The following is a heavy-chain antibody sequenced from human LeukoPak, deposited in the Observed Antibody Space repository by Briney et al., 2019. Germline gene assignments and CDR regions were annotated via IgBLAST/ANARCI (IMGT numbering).Heavy chain of an antibody. V-gene: IGHV4-4*09. CDR2: IYTSGST. J-gene: IGHJ4*02. CDR1: GGSISSYY. Sequence: SETLSLTCTVSGGSISSYYWSWIRQPPGKGLEWIGYIYTSGSTNYNPSLKSRVTISVDTSKNQFSLKLSSVTAADTAVYYCARGVYDSSGYYYNGYYFDHWGQGTLVTVSS. CDR3: ARGVYDSSGYYYNGYYFDH. D-gene: IGHD3-22*01.